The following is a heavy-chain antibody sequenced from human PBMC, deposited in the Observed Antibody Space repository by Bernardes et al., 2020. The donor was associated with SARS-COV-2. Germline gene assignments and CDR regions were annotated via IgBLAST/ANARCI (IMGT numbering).Heavy chain of an antibody. V-gene: IGHV4-31*11. CDR1: GDSISSGGFY. Sequence: SETLSLTCAVSGDSISSGGFYWSWLRQHPGKGLEWIGHIYYSGNTYYNPSLKNRVSISLDTSKSQFSLKLSSVTAADTAVYYCARDQAVAGMRWNLWFDPWGQGTLVTVSS. D-gene: IGHD6-19*01. J-gene: IGHJ5*02. CDR2: IYYSGNT. CDR3: ARDQAVAGMRWNLWFDP.